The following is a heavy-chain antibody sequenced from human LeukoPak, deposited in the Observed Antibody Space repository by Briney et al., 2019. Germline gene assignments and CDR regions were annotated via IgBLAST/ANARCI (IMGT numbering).Heavy chain of an antibody. CDR2: ISYTGTYI. Sequence: PGGSLRLSCAGSAFTFSAYNMSWVGQAPGKGLEGVSSISYTGTYIYYADSVKGRFTISRDNAQNSLYLQMNSLRAEDTAIYYCVRDRGTYRPIDYWGQGTLVTVSS. J-gene: IGHJ4*02. CDR1: AFTFSAYN. CDR3: VRDRGTYRPIDY. D-gene: IGHD1-26*01. V-gene: IGHV3-21*04.